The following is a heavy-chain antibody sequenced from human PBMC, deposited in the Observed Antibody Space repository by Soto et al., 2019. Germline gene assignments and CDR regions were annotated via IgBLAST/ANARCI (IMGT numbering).Heavy chain of an antibody. V-gene: IGHV3-23*01. Sequence: PGGSLRLSCAASGFTFSSYAMSWVRQAPGKGLEWVSAISGSGGSTYYADSVKGQVTLSVDKSINTAYLQWGSPKASDTAMYYCARQGRFCSGDTCKAQQYFELWGQGTLVTVSS. CDR3: ARQGRFCSGDTCKAQQYFEL. CDR1: GFTFSSYA. D-gene: IGHD2-15*01. J-gene: IGHJ1*01. CDR2: ISGSGGST.